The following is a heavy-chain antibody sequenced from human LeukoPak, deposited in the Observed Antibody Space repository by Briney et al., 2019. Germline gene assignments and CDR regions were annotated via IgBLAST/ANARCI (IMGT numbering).Heavy chain of an antibody. CDR1: GGTFSSYA. CDR2: IIPIFGTA. D-gene: IGHD4-17*01. Sequence: ASVQVSCKASGGTFSSYAISWVRQAPGQGLEWMGGIIPIFGTANYAQKFQGRVTITTDESTSTAYMELSSLRSEDTAVYYCATTTVTIPYYYYMDVWGKGTTVTVSS. V-gene: IGHV1-69*05. CDR3: ATTTVTIPYYYYMDV. J-gene: IGHJ6*03.